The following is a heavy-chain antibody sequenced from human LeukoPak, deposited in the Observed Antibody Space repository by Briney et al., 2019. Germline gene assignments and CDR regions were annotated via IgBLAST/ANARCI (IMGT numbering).Heavy chain of an antibody. Sequence: ASVKVSFKSSVGTFSNYDSSWVRQAPGQGLEWMGWSSAYNGHTNYAHRFQSRVTMTTPTSPSTAHMELRSLRSDDPAVYYCARDPRPTVTTFYDFWGQGTLVTVSS. CDR2: SSAYNGHT. D-gene: IGHD4-17*01. V-gene: IGHV1-18*01. J-gene: IGHJ4*02. CDR3: ARDPRPTVTTFYDF. CDR1: VGTFSNYD.